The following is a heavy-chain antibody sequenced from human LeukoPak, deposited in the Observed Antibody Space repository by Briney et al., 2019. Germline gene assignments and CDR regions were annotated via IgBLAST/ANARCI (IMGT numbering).Heavy chain of an antibody. D-gene: IGHD3-3*01. CDR2: IYYSGST. CDR1: GGSISGSSYY. CDR3: ASWQRFLEVYY. Sequence: PSETLSLTCTVSGGSISGSSYYWGWIRQPPGKGLEWIGSIYYSGSTYYNPSLKSRVTISVDTSKNQFSLKLNSVTATDTAVYYCASWQRFLEVYYWGQGILVTVSA. J-gene: IGHJ4*02. V-gene: IGHV4-39*01.